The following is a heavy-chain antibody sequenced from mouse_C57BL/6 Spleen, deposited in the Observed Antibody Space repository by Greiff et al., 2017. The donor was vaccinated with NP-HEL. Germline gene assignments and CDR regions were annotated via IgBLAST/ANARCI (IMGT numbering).Heavy chain of an antibody. CDR3: ARDYGSSYWYFDV. V-gene: IGHV1-64*01. D-gene: IGHD1-1*01. CDR2: IHPNSGST. Sequence: QVQLQQPGAELVKPGASVKLSCKASGYTFTSYWMHWVKQRPGQGLEWIGMIHPNSGSTNYNEKFKSKSTLAVDKSSSPAYMQLSSLTSEDSAVYYCARDYGSSYWYFDVWGTGTTVTVSS. J-gene: IGHJ1*03. CDR1: GYTFTSYW.